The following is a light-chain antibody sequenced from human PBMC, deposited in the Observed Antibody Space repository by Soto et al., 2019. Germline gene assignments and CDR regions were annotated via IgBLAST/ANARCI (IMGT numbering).Light chain of an antibody. Sequence: VMTQFPATLSVSPGERATLSCRASQSVSNNYLAWYQQKPGQAPRLLIYGASNRATGIPDRFSGSGSGTDFTLTISRLEPEDFAVYYCQQYGSSRTFGQGTKVDIK. V-gene: IGKV3-20*01. J-gene: IGKJ1*01. CDR1: QSVSNNY. CDR3: QQYGSSRT. CDR2: GAS.